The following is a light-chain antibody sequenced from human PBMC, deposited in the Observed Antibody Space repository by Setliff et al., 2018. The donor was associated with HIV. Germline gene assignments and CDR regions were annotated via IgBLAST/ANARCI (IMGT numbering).Light chain of an antibody. V-gene: IGLV1-51*01. CDR2: DND. J-gene: IGLJ1*01. Sequence: QSVLTQPPSVSAAPGQKVTISCSGSSSNIGNNYVSWYQQLPGTAPKLLIYDNDKRPSGIPDRFSGSKSGTSATLGITGLQTGDEADYYCETWDSSLSGWVFGTGTKGTVL. CDR3: ETWDSSLSGWV. CDR1: SSNIGNNY.